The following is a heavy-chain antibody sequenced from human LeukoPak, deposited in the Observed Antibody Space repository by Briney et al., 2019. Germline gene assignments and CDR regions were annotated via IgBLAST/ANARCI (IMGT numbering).Heavy chain of an antibody. J-gene: IGHJ4*02. D-gene: IGHD3-10*01. CDR3: ARSRLFGSGSPYYFDY. CDR2: IYYSGST. CDR1: GGSLNSPNYY. V-gene: IGHV4-39*01. Sequence: SETLSLTCIVSGGSLNSPNYYWGWIRQPPGKGLEWIGTIYYSGSTYYNPSLKSRVTISVDTSKNQFSLKLSSVTAADTAAYYCARSRLFGSGSPYYFDYWGQRTLVTVSS.